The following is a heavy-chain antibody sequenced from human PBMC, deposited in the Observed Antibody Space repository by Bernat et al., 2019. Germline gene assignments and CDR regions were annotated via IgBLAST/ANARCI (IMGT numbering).Heavy chain of an antibody. J-gene: IGHJ4*02. Sequence: QVQLQESGPGLVKPSETLSLTCTVSGGSISSYYWSWIRQPPGKGLEWIGYIYYSGSTNYNPSLKSRVTISVDTSKNQFSLKLSSVTAADTAVYYCASLRRDGYNSFDYWGQGTLVTVSS. CDR1: GGSISSYY. CDR2: IYYSGST. CDR3: ASLRRDGYNSFDY. V-gene: IGHV4-59*08. D-gene: IGHD5-12*01.